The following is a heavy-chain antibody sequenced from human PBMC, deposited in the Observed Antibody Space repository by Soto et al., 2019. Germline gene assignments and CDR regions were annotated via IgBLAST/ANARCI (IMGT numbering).Heavy chain of an antibody. Sequence: EVHLLESGGGLVQPGGSLRLSCAVSGFTFSSYVMSWARQAPGKGLEWISAIVASGSSAYYADSVKGRFTISRDNSANTMHIQMNSRRTEDTAVNYCAKRAGYFENGGCDTSDIAAGGVFAYWGQGTLVTVSS. CDR3: AKRAGYFENGGCDTSDIAAGGVFAY. V-gene: IGHV3-23*01. J-gene: IGHJ4*02. CDR2: IVASGSSA. CDR1: GFTFSSYV. D-gene: IGHD6-25*01.